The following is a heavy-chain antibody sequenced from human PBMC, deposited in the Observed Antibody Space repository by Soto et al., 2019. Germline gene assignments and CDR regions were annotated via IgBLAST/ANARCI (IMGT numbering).Heavy chain of an antibody. D-gene: IGHD1-20*01. Sequence: PGGSLRLSCSASQFIFRSYTMYWVRQAPGKGLEYVSAISADGSIMYDADSVKGRFTISRDNSKNRLYLQMSSLRAEDTAIYYCAKDPRSITGTTSIEDFQHWGPGTLVTVSS. CDR3: AKDPRSITGTTSIEDFQH. CDR2: ISADGSIM. V-gene: IGHV3-64D*09. CDR1: QFIFRSYT. J-gene: IGHJ1*01.